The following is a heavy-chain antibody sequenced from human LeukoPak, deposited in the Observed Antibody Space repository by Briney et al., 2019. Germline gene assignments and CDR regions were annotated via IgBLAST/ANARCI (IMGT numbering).Heavy chain of an antibody. Sequence: PGGSLRLSCAASGFTFSGSGMHWVRQAPAKGLEWVAFIRYYGSDKYYADSAKGRFTISRDNSKNTLYLQMNSLRPEDRSVYYWARDRTYYDFWSGYYAFWRESKGFDYWGQGTLVTVSS. J-gene: IGHJ4*02. V-gene: IGHV3-30*02. CDR1: GFTFSGSG. CDR2: IRYYGSDK. CDR3: ARDRTYYDFWSGYYAFWRESKGFDY. D-gene: IGHD3-3*01.